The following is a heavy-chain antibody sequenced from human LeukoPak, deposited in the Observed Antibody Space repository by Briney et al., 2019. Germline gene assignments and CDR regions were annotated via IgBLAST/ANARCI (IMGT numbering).Heavy chain of an antibody. Sequence: SETLSLTCTVSGGSISSHYWSWIRQPPGKGLEWIGYIYYSGSTNYNPSLKSRVTISVDTSKNQFSLKLSSVTAADTAVYYCAREHYYGSGSHDAFDIWGQGTMVTVSS. CDR2: IYYSGST. V-gene: IGHV4-59*11. J-gene: IGHJ3*02. CDR3: AREHYYGSGSHDAFDI. CDR1: GGSISSHY. D-gene: IGHD3-10*01.